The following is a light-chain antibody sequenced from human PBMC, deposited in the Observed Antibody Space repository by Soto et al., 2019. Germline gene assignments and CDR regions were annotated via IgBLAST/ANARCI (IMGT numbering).Light chain of an antibody. Sequence: SVLTQSPGTRSVSPGERATISCRASQSVSSDYLAWYQHKPGQAPRLLIHGASSRATGIPDRFSGSGSGTDFTLTLSSLEPEDSGVYYCQQYGRPFGQGTQVDIK. V-gene: IGKV3-20*01. CDR3: QQYGRP. J-gene: IGKJ1*01. CDR2: GAS. CDR1: QSVSSDY.